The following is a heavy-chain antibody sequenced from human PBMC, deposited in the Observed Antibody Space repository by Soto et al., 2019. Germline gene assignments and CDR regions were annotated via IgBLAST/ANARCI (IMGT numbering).Heavy chain of an antibody. CDR3: ARADCGGDCYSGYYYYGMDV. V-gene: IGHV1-69*02. CDR1: GGTFSSYT. CDR2: IIPILGIA. J-gene: IGHJ6*02. Sequence: QVQLVQSGAEVKKPGSSVKVSCKASGGTFSSYTISWVRQAPGQGLEWMGRIIPILGIANYAQKFQGRVTITADKYTSTAYMELSSLRSEDTAVYYCARADCGGDCYSGYYYYGMDVWGQGTTVTVSS. D-gene: IGHD2-21*02.